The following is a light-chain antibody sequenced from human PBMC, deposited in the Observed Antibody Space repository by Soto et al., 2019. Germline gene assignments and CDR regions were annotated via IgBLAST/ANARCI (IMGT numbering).Light chain of an antibody. J-gene: IGKJ2*01. CDR1: QSVSSY. CDR3: QQRSNWRYT. V-gene: IGKV3-11*01. CDR2: DAS. Sequence: EIVLTQSPATLSLSPGERATLSCRASQSVSSYLAWYQQKPGQAPRLLISDASNRATGIASRFSGSGSGTDFTITISNFEPEDSAVYYCQQRSNWRYTFGQGTKLEIK.